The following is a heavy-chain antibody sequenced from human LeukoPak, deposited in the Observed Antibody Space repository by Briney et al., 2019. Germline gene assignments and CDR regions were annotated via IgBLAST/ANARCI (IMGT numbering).Heavy chain of an antibody. J-gene: IGHJ5*02. Sequence: SETLSLTCTVSGGSISSYYWSWIRQPPGKGLEWIACTSYSGGTKYNPSLKSRVTISVDTSKNQLSLKLSSVTAADTAVYYCAREPGFDSSGYLNWFDPWGQGTLVTVSS. CDR1: GGSISSYY. D-gene: IGHD3-22*01. V-gene: IGHV4-59*01. CDR3: AREPGFDSSGYLNWFDP. CDR2: TSYSGGT.